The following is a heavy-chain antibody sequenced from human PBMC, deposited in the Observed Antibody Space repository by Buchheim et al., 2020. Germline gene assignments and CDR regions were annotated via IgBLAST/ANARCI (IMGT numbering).Heavy chain of an antibody. CDR2: IIGSGSRT. Sequence: EVQLVESGGGLVQPGGSLRLSCAASGFTFNNYAMNWVRQVPGKGLEWVSGIIGSGSRTYYADSVKGRLTISRDNSKGTLYLQMNSLRAEDTAVYYCAKGGYCSSSDCYRAYYYYNMDAWGQGTT. J-gene: IGHJ6*02. V-gene: IGHV3-23*04. D-gene: IGHD2-2*01. CDR3: AKGGYCSSSDCYRAYYYYNMDA. CDR1: GFTFNNYA.